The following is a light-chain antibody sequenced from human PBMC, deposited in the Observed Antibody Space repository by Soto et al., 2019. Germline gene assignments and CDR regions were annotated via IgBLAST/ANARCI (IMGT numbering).Light chain of an antibody. CDR1: QSVSGRY. CDR2: GAS. Sequence: EIVLTQSPGTRSLSPVERATLSCTASQSVSGRYLAWYQQKPGQAPRLLIYGASSRATGIPDRFSGGGYGTDFNLTISRLETGDFAVYFCQQYGGFPITFGQGTRLEIK. V-gene: IGKV3-20*01. J-gene: IGKJ5*01. CDR3: QQYGGFPIT.